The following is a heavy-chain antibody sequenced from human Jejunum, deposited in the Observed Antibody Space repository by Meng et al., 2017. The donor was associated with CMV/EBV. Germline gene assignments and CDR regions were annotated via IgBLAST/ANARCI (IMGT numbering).Heavy chain of an antibody. Sequence: SNTVAWNWIRQSPSRGLEYLGRTYYRSKWYNDYAVSVKGRIVINPDTSKNQFSLQLNSVTPEDTAVYYCARDYYGSGTYSYLLDYWGQGTLVTVSS. CDR2: TYYRSKWYN. CDR1: SNTVA. V-gene: IGHV6-1*01. D-gene: IGHD3-10*01. CDR3: ARDYYGSGTYSYLLDY. J-gene: IGHJ4*02.